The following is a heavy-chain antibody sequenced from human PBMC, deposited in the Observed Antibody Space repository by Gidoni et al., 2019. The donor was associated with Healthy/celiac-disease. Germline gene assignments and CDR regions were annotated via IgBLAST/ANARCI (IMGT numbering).Heavy chain of an antibody. D-gene: IGHD3-3*01. CDR1: GFTFSRYS. Sequence: EVQLVASGGGLVKPGGSLRRSCASSGFTFSRYSMNWVRQAPGKGMEWVSSISSSSSYIYYADSVKGRFTISRDNAKNSLYLQMNSLRAEDTAVYYCARDGSDFWSGPGAFDIWGQGTMVTVSS. CDR2: ISSSSSYI. V-gene: IGHV3-21*01. J-gene: IGHJ3*02. CDR3: ARDGSDFWSGPGAFDI.